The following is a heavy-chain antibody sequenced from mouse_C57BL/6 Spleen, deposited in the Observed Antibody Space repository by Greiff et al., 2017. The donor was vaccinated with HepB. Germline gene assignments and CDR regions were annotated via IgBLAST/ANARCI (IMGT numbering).Heavy chain of an antibody. V-gene: IGHV1-53*01. CDR2: IKPRNGGT. Sequence: QVQLQQPGTELVKPGASVKLSCKASGYTFTGYWMHWVKQRPGQGLEWIGNIKPRNGGTNYNEKFKSKATLTVDKSSSTAYRQLSSLTSEDSAVYYCARECGWLLYYFDYWGQGTTLTVSS. CDR1: GYTFTGYW. J-gene: IGHJ2*01. CDR3: ARECGWLLYYFDY. D-gene: IGHD2-3*01.